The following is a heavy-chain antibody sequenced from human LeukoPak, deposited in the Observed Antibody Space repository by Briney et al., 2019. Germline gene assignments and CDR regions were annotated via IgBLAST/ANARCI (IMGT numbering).Heavy chain of an antibody. CDR1: GFTFSDAW. CDR2: IQSKTDGGPT. V-gene: IGHV3-15*01. Sequence: GGSLRLSCATSGFTFSDAWMSWVRQTPGKGLEWVGRIQSKTDGGPTEYAAPVKGRFIISRDDSRNTLYLQMNSLKAGDTAVYYCTTDRGALTNWGQGTLVTVSS. D-gene: IGHD3-10*01. J-gene: IGHJ4*02. CDR3: TTDRGALTN.